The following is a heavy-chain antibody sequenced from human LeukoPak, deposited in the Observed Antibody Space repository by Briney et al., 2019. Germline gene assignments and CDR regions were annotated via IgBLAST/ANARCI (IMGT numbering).Heavy chain of an antibody. Sequence: ASVKVSCKASGYTFTSYYMHWVRQAPGQGLEWMGIINPSGGSTSYAQKFQGRVTMTRDTSTSTVYMELGSLRSEDTAVYYCARDEGRYYDFWSGYRTHDAFDIWGQGTMVTVSS. J-gene: IGHJ3*02. CDR2: INPSGGST. V-gene: IGHV1-46*01. CDR1: GYTFTSYY. D-gene: IGHD3-3*01. CDR3: ARDEGRYYDFWSGYRTHDAFDI.